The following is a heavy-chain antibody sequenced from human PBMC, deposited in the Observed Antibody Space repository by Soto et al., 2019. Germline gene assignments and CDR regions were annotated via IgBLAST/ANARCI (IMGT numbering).Heavy chain of an antibody. V-gene: IGHV4-59*01. D-gene: IGHD1-1*01. CDR2: IYYSGSA. CDR1: VGSISSYY. J-gene: IGHJ4*02. Sequence: SETLSLTCTVSVGSISSYYWSWIRQPPGKGLEGIGYIYYSGSANYNPSLKSRVTISVDTSKNQFSLKMSSVTAADTAVYSCARERGNWHDFDYWGQGTLVTVSS. CDR3: ARERGNWHDFDY.